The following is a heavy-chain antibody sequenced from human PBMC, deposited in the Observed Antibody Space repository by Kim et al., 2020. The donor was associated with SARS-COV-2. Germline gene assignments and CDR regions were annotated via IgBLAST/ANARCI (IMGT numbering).Heavy chain of an antibody. CDR2: ISSSSSYI. CDR3: ARDLPSPVLLWFGASYGMDV. V-gene: IGHV3-21*01. CDR1: GFTFSSYS. J-gene: IGHJ6*02. D-gene: IGHD3-10*01. Sequence: GGSLRLSCAASGFTFSSYSIHWVRQAPGKGLEWVSSISSSSSYIYYADSVKGRFTISRDNAKNSLYLQMNSLRAEDTAVYYCARDLPSPVLLWFGASYGMDVGGQGTTVTVSS.